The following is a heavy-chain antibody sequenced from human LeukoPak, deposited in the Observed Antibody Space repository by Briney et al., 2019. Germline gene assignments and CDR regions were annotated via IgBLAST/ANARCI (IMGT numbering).Heavy chain of an antibody. CDR2: IYHSGST. CDR1: GYSISSGYY. D-gene: IGHD5-18*01. V-gene: IGHV4-38-2*02. J-gene: IGHJ4*02. Sequence: SETLSLTCTVSGYSISSGYYWGWIRQPPGKGLEWIGSIYHSGSTYYNPSLKSRVTISVDTSKNQFSLKLSSVTAADTAVYYCARGGDTAMVTVYWGQGTLVTVSS. CDR3: ARGGDTAMVTVY.